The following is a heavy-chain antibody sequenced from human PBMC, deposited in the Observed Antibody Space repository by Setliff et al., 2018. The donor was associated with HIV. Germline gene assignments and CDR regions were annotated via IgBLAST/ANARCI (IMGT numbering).Heavy chain of an antibody. D-gene: IGHD3-10*02. Sequence: GGSLRLSCAASGFTFSSYSMNWVRQAPGKGLEWVSSISSSSSYIYYADSVKGRFTISRDNAKNSLYLQMNSLRAEDTAMYYCARDKGPPPVVHLDYWGQGTLVTVSS. V-gene: IGHV3-21*04. CDR3: ARDKGPPPVVHLDY. J-gene: IGHJ4*02. CDR2: ISSSSSYI. CDR1: GFTFSSYS.